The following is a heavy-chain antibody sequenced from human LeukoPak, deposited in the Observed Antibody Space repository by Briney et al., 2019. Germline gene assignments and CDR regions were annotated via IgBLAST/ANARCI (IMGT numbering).Heavy chain of an antibody. Sequence: PGGSLRLSCAASGFTFGSHWMSWVRQAPGKGLEWVADINQDGTDKHYGDSVKGRFTISRDNAESSLYLQVNSLRAEDTAVCYCVRDPRSFHFWGQGTLVTVSS. V-gene: IGHV3-7*01. J-gene: IGHJ1*01. CDR3: VRDPRSFHF. CDR1: GFTFGSHW. CDR2: INQDGTDK. D-gene: IGHD3-16*02.